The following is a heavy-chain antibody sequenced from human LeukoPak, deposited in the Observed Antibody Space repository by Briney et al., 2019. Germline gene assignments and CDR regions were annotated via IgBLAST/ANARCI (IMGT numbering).Heavy chain of an antibody. CDR3: ARESPSYSYYYYGMDV. CDR2: ISSSGSTI. CDR1: GFTFSNFA. Sequence: KTGGSLRLSCAASGFTFSNFAMNWVRQAPGKGLEWVSYISSSGSTIYYADSVKGRFTISRDNAKNSLYLQMNSLRAEDTAVYYCARESPSYSYYYYGMDVWGQGTTVTVSS. J-gene: IGHJ6*02. V-gene: IGHV3-11*01. D-gene: IGHD3-10*01.